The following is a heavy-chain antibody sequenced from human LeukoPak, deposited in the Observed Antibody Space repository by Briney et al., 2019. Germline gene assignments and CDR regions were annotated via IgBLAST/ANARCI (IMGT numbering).Heavy chain of an antibody. Sequence: GGSLRLSCAASGFTFDDYAMHWVRQAPGKGLEWVSGISWNSGSIGYADSVKGRFTISRDNAKNSLYLQMNSLRAEDTAVYYCARDNWTDYWGQGTLVTVSS. CDR3: ARDNWTDY. J-gene: IGHJ4*02. CDR1: GFTFDDYA. D-gene: IGHD3/OR15-3a*01. CDR2: ISWNSGSI. V-gene: IGHV3-9*01.